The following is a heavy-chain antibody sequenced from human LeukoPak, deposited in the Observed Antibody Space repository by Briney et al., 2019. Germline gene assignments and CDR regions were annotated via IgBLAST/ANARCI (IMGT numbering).Heavy chain of an antibody. J-gene: IGHJ4*02. CDR3: ARRAAAGATPFDY. CDR2: IYYSGST. D-gene: IGHD6-13*01. V-gene: IGHV4-59*08. Sequence: SETLSLTCTVSGGSISSYYWSWIRQPPGKGLEWIGYIYYSGSTNYNPSLKSRVTISVDTSKNQFSLKLSSVTAADTAVYYCARRAAAGATPFDYWGQGTLVTVSS. CDR1: GGSISSYY.